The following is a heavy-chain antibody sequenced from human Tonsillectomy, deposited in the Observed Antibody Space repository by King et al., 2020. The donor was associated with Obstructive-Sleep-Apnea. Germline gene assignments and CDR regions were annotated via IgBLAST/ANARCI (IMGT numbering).Heavy chain of an antibody. CDR2: IFSNDEK. V-gene: IGHV2-26*01. Sequence: TLKESGPVLVKPTETLTLTCTVSGFSLTNARMGVSWIRQPPGKALEWLAHIFSNDEKSYSTSLKTRLTISKDTSKSQVVLTMTNMDPVDTATYYCARTNTETTDYSYYFGMDVWGQGTTVTVSS. J-gene: IGHJ6*02. CDR3: ARTNTETTDYSYYFGMDV. CDR1: GFSLTNARMG. D-gene: IGHD4-17*01.